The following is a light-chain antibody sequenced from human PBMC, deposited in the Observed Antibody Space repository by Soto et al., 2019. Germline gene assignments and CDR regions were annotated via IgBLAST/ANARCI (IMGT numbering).Light chain of an antibody. V-gene: IGLV1-40*01. CDR3: QSYDSSLSAVV. Sequence: QSVLTQPPSVSGAPGQRVTISCTGSSSNIGAGYDVHWYQQLPGTAPKLLIYVNSNRTSGVPDRFSGSKSGTSASLATTGLQAEYEADYYCQSYDSSLSAVVFGGGTKVTVL. J-gene: IGLJ2*01. CDR2: VNS. CDR1: SSNIGAGYD.